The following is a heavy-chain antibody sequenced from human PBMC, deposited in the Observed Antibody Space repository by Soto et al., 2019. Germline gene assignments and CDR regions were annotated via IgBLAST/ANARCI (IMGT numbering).Heavy chain of an antibody. CDR3: ARAPDIVVVPADLYYYYYGMDV. D-gene: IGHD2-2*01. CDR1: GGSFSGYY. V-gene: IGHV4-34*01. CDR2: INHSGST. J-gene: IGHJ6*02. Sequence: QVQLQQWGAGLLKPSETLSLTCAVYGGSFSGYYWSWIRQPPGKGLEWIGEINHSGSTNYNPSLKSRVTISVDTSKNQISLKLSSVTAADTAVYYCARAPDIVVVPADLYYYYYGMDVWGQGTTVTVSS.